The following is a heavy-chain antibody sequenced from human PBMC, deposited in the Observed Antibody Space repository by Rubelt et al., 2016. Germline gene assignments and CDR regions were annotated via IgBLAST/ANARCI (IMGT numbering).Heavy chain of an antibody. J-gene: IGHJ4*02. Sequence: QVQLQQWGAGLLKPSETLSLTCAVYGGSFSGYYWSWIRQPPGKGLEWIGEINHSGSTNYTPTLQSRVTISVDTSKNQFSLNLGSVTAADTALYYCARGHYTRVGRASLHYWGQGTLVTVSS. CDR2: INHSGST. CDR3: ARGHYTRVGRASLHY. V-gene: IGHV4-34*01. D-gene: IGHD1-26*01. CDR1: GGSFSGYY.